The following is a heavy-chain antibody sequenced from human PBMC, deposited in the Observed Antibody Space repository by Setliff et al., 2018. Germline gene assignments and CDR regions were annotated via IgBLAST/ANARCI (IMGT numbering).Heavy chain of an antibody. CDR3: ARDEGSGWYVGY. V-gene: IGHV1-46*01. Sequence: ASVKVSCKASGYTFTSYYMHWVRQAPGQGLEWMGIINPSGGSTSYAQKFQGRVTMTGDTSTSTVYMELSSLRSEDTAVYYCARDEGSGWYVGYWGQGTLVTVSS. J-gene: IGHJ4*02. CDR1: GYTFTSYY. CDR2: INPSGGST. D-gene: IGHD6-19*01.